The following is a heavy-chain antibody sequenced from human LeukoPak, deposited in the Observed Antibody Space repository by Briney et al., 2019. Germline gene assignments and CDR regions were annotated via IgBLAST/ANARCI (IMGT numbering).Heavy chain of an antibody. D-gene: IGHD4-17*01. CDR1: GGSISSYY. V-gene: IGHV4-59*08. J-gene: IGHJ6*02. Sequence: SETLSLTCTVSGGSISSYYWSWIRQPPGKGLEWIGYIYYSGSTNYNPSLKSRVTISVDTSKNQFSLKLSSVTAADTAVYYCARHSYGDYNYGMDVWGQGTTVTASS. CDR2: IYYSGST. CDR3: ARHSYGDYNYGMDV.